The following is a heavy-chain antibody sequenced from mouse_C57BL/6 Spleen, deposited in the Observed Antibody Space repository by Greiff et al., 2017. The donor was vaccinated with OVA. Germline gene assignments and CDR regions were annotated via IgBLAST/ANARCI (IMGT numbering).Heavy chain of an antibody. Sequence: EVQLVESEGGLVQPGSSMKLSCTASGFTFSDYYMAWVRQVPEKGLEWVATINYDGSSTYYLDSLKSRFIISRDNAKNILYLQMSSLKSEDTATYYCARERVITTVVATRYCDVWGTGTTVTVSS. D-gene: IGHD1-1*01. CDR3: ARERVITTVVATRYCDV. J-gene: IGHJ1*03. V-gene: IGHV5-16*01. CDR1: GFTFSDYY. CDR2: INYDGSST.